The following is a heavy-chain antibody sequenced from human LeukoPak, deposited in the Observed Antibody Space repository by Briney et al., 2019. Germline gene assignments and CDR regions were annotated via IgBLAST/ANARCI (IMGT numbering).Heavy chain of an antibody. D-gene: IGHD6-13*01. CDR3: TRDVSSSCSRRLGCLVGGYYYYMDV. CDR2: ISGSGGST. Sequence: GGSLRLSCAASGFTFSGYAMSWVRQAPGKGLEWVSAISGSGGSTYYADSVKGRFTISRDNAKNSLSLQMNSLRGEDSAVYYCTRDVSSSCSRRLGCLVGGYYYYMDVWGKGTTVTVPS. V-gene: IGHV3-23*01. J-gene: IGHJ6*03. CDR1: GFTFSGYA.